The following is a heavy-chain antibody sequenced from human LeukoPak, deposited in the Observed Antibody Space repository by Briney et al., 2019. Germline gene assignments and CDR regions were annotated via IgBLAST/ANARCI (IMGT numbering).Heavy chain of an antibody. Sequence: PSETLSLTCAVYGGSFSGYYWSWIRQPPGKGLEWIGEINHSGSTNYNPSLKSRVTISVDTSKNQFSLKLSSVTAADTAVYYCAREWIQLWLPTWFDPWGQGTLVTVSS. CDR2: INHSGST. CDR1: GGSFSGYY. J-gene: IGHJ5*02. V-gene: IGHV4-34*01. D-gene: IGHD5-18*01. CDR3: AREWIQLWLPTWFDP.